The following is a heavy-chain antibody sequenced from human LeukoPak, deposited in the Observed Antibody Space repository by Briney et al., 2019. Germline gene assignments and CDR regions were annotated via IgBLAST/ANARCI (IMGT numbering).Heavy chain of an antibody. J-gene: IGHJ6*01. CDR1: AYTFSTSG. CDR3: ARQVDVGYYGMDV. V-gene: IGHV1-18*01. CDR2: ISAYNGKT. Sequence: PRSSVKVSCKASAYTFSTSGMSLVRQAPGQAREWMGWISAYNGKTNYEQKLQGRVTMTTDTSTTTAYMELRSLRTDDTAVYYCARQVDVGYYGMDVWGQGATVIVSS. D-gene: IGHD3-22*01.